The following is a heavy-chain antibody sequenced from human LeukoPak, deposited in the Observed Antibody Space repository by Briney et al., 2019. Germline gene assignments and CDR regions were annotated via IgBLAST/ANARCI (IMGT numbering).Heavy chain of an antibody. J-gene: IGHJ3*02. CDR1: GGSISSSSYY. CDR3: AGGRSTNDAFDI. V-gene: IGHV4-39*07. CDR2: IYYSGST. D-gene: IGHD2-2*01. Sequence: SSETLSLTCTVSGGSISSSSYYWGWIRQPPGKGLEWIGSIYYSGSTNYNPSLKSRVTISVDTSKNQFSLKLSSVTAADTAVYYCAGGRSTNDAFDIWGQGTMVTVSS.